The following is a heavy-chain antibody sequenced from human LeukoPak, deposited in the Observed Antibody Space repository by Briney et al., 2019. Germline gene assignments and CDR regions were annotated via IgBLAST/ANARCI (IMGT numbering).Heavy chain of an antibody. CDR3: TRRYSGSYPHAFDI. CDR1: GFTFSGSA. CDR2: IRSKANSYAT. D-gene: IGHD1-26*01. V-gene: IGHV3-73*01. J-gene: IGHJ3*02. Sequence: GGSLRLSCAASGFTFSGSAMHWVRQASGKGLEWVGCIRSKANSYATAYAASVKGRFTISRDDSKNTAYLQMNSLRTEDTAVYYCTRRYSGSYPHAFDIWGQGTMVTVSS.